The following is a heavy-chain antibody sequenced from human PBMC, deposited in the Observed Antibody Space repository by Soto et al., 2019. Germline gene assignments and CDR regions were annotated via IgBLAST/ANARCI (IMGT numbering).Heavy chain of an antibody. CDR3: SRGPYDFWSVYYTAGVFDI. V-gene: IGHV4-34*01. CDR2: INHSGST. CDR1: GGSFSGYY. J-gene: IGHJ3*02. Sequence: SETLSLTCAVYGGSFSGYYWSWIRQPPGKGLEWIGEINHSGSTNYNPSLKSRVTISVDTSKNQFSLKLSSVTAADTAVYYLSRGPYDFWSVYYTAGVFDIGGQGTMVTVSS. D-gene: IGHD3-3*01.